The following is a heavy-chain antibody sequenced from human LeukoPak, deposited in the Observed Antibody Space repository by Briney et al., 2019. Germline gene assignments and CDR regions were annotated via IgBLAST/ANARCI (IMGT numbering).Heavy chain of an antibody. CDR3: ARDKVVGATVFDY. J-gene: IGHJ4*02. D-gene: IGHD1-26*01. Sequence: GGSLRLSCAASGFTFSSYWMSWVRQAPGKGLEWVANIKQDGGEKYYVASVKGRFTISRDNAKTSLYLQMNSLRAEDTAVYYCARDKVVGATVFDYWGQGTLVTVSS. V-gene: IGHV3-7*01. CDR1: GFTFSSYW. CDR2: IKQDGGEK.